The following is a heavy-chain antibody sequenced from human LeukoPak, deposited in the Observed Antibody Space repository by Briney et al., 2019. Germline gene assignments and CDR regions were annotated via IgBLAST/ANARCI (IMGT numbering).Heavy chain of an antibody. D-gene: IGHD3-22*01. CDR2: IYWDDDR. J-gene: IGHJ4*02. V-gene: IGHV2-5*02. Sequence: SGPMLVNPTQTLRLTCTFSGFSLNTRGVGVGWIRQPPGRALEWLALIYWDDDRRYSPSLKSRLTITKDTSKNQVVLTMTNMDPVDTATYFCAHRKNYYDSSVFDNWGQGTLVTVSS. CDR1: GFSLNTRGVG. CDR3: AHRKNYYDSSVFDN.